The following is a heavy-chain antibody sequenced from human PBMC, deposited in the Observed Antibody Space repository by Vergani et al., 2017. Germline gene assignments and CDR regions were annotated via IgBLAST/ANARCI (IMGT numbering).Heavy chain of an antibody. D-gene: IGHD2-21*02. Sequence: QLQLQESGPGLVKPSETLSLTCTVSGGSISSSSYYWGWIRQPPGKGLEWIGSIYYIGSTYYNPSLQSRVTISVDTSKNQFSLKLCSVTAADTAVYYCVRNPYCGGDCYSDAFDIWGQGTMVTVSS. J-gene: IGHJ3*02. CDR2: IYYIGST. CDR1: GGSISSSSYY. CDR3: VRNPYCGGDCYSDAFDI. V-gene: IGHV4-39*01.